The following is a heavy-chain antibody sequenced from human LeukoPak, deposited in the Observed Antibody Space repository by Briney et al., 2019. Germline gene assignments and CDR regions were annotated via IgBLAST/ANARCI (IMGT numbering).Heavy chain of an antibody. CDR1: GYSISSGYH. D-gene: IGHD2-2*01. Sequence: SETLSLTCTVSGYSISSGYHWGWIRQPPGKGLGWIGSIYIGGTTFHKPSLKSRVTISLDTSKNQFSLGLSSVTAADTAVYHCARSGDKGYCSTTSCYGFDYWGQGILVTVSS. CDR3: ARSGDKGYCSTTSCYGFDY. CDR2: IYIGGTT. J-gene: IGHJ4*02. V-gene: IGHV4-38-2*02.